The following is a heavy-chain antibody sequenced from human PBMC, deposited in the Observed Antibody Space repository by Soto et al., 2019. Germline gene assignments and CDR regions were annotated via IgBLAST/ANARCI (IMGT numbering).Heavy chain of an antibody. Sequence: EVQLLESGGGLVKPGGSLRLSCAASGFTFSNFAMSWVRQAPGKGLEWVSGFSGSGGTTYYADSVKGRFTISTDISKNTLYLQMNSLGAGETAVYYCAKDVTTTGGSFDFWGQGTLVTVSS. CDR1: GFTFSNFA. J-gene: IGHJ4*02. CDR3: AKDVTTTGGSFDF. D-gene: IGHD4-17*01. V-gene: IGHV3-23*01. CDR2: FSGSGGTT.